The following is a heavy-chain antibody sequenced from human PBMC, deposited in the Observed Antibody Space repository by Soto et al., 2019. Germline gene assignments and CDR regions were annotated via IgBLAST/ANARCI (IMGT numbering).Heavy chain of an antibody. CDR1: GFTFSSYA. CDR3: ARALGYCSSTSCYYYYYGMDV. D-gene: IGHD2-2*01. CDR2: ISYDGSNK. V-gene: IGHV3-30-3*01. J-gene: IGHJ6*02. Sequence: GGSLRLSCAASGFTFSSYAMHWVRQAPGKGLEWVAVISYDGSNKYYADSAKGRFTISRDNSKNTLYLQMNSLRAEDTAVYYCARALGYCSSTSCYYYYYGMDVWGQGTTVTVSS.